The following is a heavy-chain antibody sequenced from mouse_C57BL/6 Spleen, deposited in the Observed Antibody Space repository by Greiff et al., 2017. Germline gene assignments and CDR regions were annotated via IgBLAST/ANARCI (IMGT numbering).Heavy chain of an antibody. Sequence: DVKLVESEGGLVQPGSSMKLSCTASGFTFSDYYMAWVRQVPEKGLEWVANINYDGSSTYYLDSLKSRFIISRDNAKNILYLQMSSLKPEDTATYYCARELGAMDYWGQGTSVTVSS. V-gene: IGHV5-16*01. CDR3: ARELGAMDY. CDR2: INYDGSST. CDR1: GFTFSDYY. J-gene: IGHJ4*01. D-gene: IGHD4-1*01.